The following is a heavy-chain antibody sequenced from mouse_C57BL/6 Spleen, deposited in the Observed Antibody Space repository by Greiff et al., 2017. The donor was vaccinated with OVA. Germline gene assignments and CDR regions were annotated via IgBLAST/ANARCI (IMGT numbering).Heavy chain of an antibody. CDR3: ARDGYDYDEAWFAC. D-gene: IGHD2-4*01. J-gene: IGHJ3*01. Sequence: EVQLQQSGPGLVKPSQSLSLTCSVTGYSITSGYYWNWIRQFPGNKLEWMGYISYDGSNNYNPSLKNRISITRDTSKNQFFLKLNSVTTEDTATYDCARDGYDYDEAWFACWGQGTLVTVSA. CDR1: GYSITSGYY. V-gene: IGHV3-6*01. CDR2: ISYDGSN.